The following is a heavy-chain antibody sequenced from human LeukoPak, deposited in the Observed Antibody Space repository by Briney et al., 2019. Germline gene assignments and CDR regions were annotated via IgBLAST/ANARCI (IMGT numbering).Heavy chain of an antibody. CDR2: INHSGST. J-gene: IGHJ5*02. CDR3: ASMRAYSSSWYSRRWFYP. D-gene: IGHD6-13*01. CDR1: GGSFSGYY. V-gene: IGHV4-34*01. Sequence: SETLSLTCAVYGGSFSGYYWSWIRQPPGKGLEWIGEINHSGSTNYNPSLKSRVTISVDTSKNQFSLKLSSVTAADTAVYYCASMRAYSSSWYSRRWFYPWGQGTLVTVSS.